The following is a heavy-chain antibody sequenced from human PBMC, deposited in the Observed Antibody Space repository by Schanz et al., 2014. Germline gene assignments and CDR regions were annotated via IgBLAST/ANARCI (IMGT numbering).Heavy chain of an antibody. CDR3: ARGGPAYYFDD. CDR1: GFTFSIYA. CDR2: ISGSGGST. J-gene: IGHJ4*02. Sequence: VQLVESGGGLVQPGGSLRLSCSASGFTFSIYAMHWVRQAPGKGLEYVSAISGSGGSTYYADSVKGRFTISRDNTKNSLFLQLNSLRAEDTAVYYCARGGPAYYFDDWGQGTLVTVSS. V-gene: IGHV3-64*04.